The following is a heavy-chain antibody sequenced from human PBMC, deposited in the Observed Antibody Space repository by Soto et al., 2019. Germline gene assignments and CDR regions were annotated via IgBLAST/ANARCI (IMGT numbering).Heavy chain of an antibody. CDR1: GLSLSASEVG. CDR2: VYWDDDK. CDR3: AHTRQGDFSFDY. D-gene: IGHD3-16*01. Sequence: QITLKESGPTLVKPTQTLTLTCTFSGLSLSASEVGLGWIRQPPGKALEWLALVYWDDDKRYSPSLKSRLTITKNTYKHQVVLTMTTIDPVDTATYYSAHTRQGDFSFDYWGQGTLVTVSS. J-gene: IGHJ4*02. V-gene: IGHV2-5*02.